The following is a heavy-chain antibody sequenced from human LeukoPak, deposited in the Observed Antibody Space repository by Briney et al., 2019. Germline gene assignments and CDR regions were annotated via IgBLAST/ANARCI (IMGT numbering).Heavy chain of an antibody. V-gene: IGHV5-51*01. J-gene: IGHJ2*01. Sequence: GESMKISCKGSGYSFTSNWIGWVRQMPGKGLEWMGIIYPGDSDTRYSPSFQGQVTISADKSISTAYLQWSSLKASDTAMYYCARRIAAAGSNWYFDLLGRGTLVTVSS. CDR1: GYSFTSNW. CDR3: ARRIAAAGSNWYFDL. D-gene: IGHD6-13*01. CDR2: IYPGDSDT.